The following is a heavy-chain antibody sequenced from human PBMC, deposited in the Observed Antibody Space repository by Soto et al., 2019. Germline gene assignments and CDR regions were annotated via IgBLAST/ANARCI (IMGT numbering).Heavy chain of an antibody. J-gene: IGHJ2*01. CDR2: IWYDGSNK. CDR3: ARDLSWYFDL. CDR1: GFTFSSYG. Sequence: QVQLVESGGGVVQPGRSLRLSCAASGFTFSSYGMHWVRQAPGKGLEWVAVIWYDGSNKYYADSVKGRFTISRDNSKNTLYLQMNSLRAEDSAVYYCARDLSWYFDLWGRGTLVTVSS. V-gene: IGHV3-33*01.